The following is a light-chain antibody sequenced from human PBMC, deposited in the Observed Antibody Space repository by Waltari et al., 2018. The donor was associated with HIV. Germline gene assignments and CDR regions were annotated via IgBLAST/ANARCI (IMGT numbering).Light chain of an antibody. V-gene: IGKV2-28*01. CDR3: MQALQTPT. J-gene: IGKJ1*01. CDR2: LGS. CDR1: QSLLHSNGYNY. Sequence: DIVMTQSPLSLPVTPGEPASISCRSSQSLLHSNGYNYLDWYLQKPGQSPQLLIYLGSYRASWVPDRFSGSGSGTDFTLKISRVEAEDVGVYYCMQALQTPTFGQGTKVEIK.